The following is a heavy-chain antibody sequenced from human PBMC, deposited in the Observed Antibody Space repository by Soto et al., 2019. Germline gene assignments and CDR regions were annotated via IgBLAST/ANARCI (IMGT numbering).Heavy chain of an antibody. CDR2: FDPEDGET. CDR3: ATKDRRYDLYYYYGMDV. CDR1: GYTLTELS. Sequence: ASVKVSCKVSGYTLTELSMHWVRQAPGKGLEWMGGFDPEDGETIYAQKFQGRVTMTEDTSTDTAYMELSSLRSEDTAVYYCATKDRRYDLYYYYGMDVWGQGTTVTVSS. D-gene: IGHD3-3*01. J-gene: IGHJ6*02. V-gene: IGHV1-24*01.